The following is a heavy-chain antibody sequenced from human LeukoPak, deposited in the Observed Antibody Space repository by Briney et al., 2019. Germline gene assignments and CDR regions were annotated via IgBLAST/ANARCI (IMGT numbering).Heavy chain of an antibody. V-gene: IGHV4-34*01. Sequence: PSETLSLTCAVYGGSFSGYYWSWIRQPPGKGLEWIGEINHSGSTNYNPSLKSRVTISVDTSKNQFSLKLSPVTAADTAVYYCARVNGGYYYGSGSYNYYYYYGMDVWGQGTTVTVSS. D-gene: IGHD3-10*01. CDR3: ARVNGGYYYGSGSYNYYYYYGMDV. CDR2: INHSGST. CDR1: GGSFSGYY. J-gene: IGHJ6*02.